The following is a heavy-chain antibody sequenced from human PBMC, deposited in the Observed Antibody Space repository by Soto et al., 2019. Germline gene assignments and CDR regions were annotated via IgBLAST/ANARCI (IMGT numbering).Heavy chain of an antibody. CDR1: GFTFSSYG. CDR3: AKDLLGFGALAPSTPGY. D-gene: IGHD3-3*01. V-gene: IGHV3-30*18. J-gene: IGHJ4*02. CDR2: ISYDGSNK. Sequence: QVQLVESGGGVVQPGRSLRLSCAASGFTFSSYGMHWVRQAPGKGLEWVAVISYDGSNKYYADSVKGRFTISRDNSKNTLYLQMNSLRAEDTAVYYCAKDLLGFGALAPSTPGYWGQGTLVTVSS.